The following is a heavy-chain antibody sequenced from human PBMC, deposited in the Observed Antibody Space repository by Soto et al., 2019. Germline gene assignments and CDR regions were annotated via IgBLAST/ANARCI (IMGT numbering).Heavy chain of an antibody. D-gene: IGHD3-9*01. J-gene: IGHJ4*02. V-gene: IGHV3-15*01. Sequence: GGSLRLSCAPSRFTFSNAWMSWFRPAPGKGLEWVGRIKSKTDGGTPDYAAPVKGRFPISRDDSKNTLYLQMNSLKTEDTAVYYCTTDRGTVGPRLRYFDWLTPQPFDYWGQGTLVTVSS. CDR3: TTDRGTVGPRLRYFDWLTPQPFDY. CDR1: RFTFSNAW. CDR2: IKSKTDGGTP.